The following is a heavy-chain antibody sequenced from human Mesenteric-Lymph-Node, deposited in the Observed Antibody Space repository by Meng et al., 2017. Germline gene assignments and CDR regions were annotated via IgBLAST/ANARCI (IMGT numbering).Heavy chain of an antibody. CDR1: GGSFSGYY. CDR3: ARDLLGIAVAGTISPYYYYGMDV. Sequence: GSLRLSCAVYGGSFSGYYWSWIRQPPGKGLEWIGEINHSGSTNYNPSLKSRVTISVDTSKNQFSLKLSSVTAADTAVYYCARDLLGIAVAGTISPYYYYGMDVWGQGTTVTVSS. V-gene: IGHV4-34*01. D-gene: IGHD6-19*01. CDR2: INHSGST. J-gene: IGHJ6*02.